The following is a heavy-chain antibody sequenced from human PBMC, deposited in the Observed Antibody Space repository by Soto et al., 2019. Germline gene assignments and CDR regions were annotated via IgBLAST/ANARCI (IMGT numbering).Heavy chain of an antibody. D-gene: IGHD6-19*01. CDR3: AKDRSVAARYYYYGMDV. V-gene: IGHV3-30*18. J-gene: IGHJ6*02. Sequence: QVQLVESGGGVVQPGKSLRLSCAATGFTFSSYGMHWVRPAPGRGLEWLAVISYDGSNKYYADAVKGRFTISRDNSKNPLDLQMNGLRPEDTAVYYCAKDRSVAARYYYYGMDVWGQGTTVTFSS. CDR1: GFTFSSYG. CDR2: ISYDGSNK.